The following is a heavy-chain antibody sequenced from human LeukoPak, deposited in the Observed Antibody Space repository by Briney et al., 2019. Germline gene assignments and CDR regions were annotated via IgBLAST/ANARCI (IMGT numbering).Heavy chain of an antibody. J-gene: IGHJ4*02. CDR2: IYYSGST. V-gene: IGHV4-59*01. Sequence: PSETLSLTCTVSGGSISSYYWSWIRQPPGKGLDWIGYIYYSGSTNYNPSLKSRVTISVDTSKNQFSLKLSSVTAADTAVYYCAGDRAAAAIPTTGYWGQGTLVTVSS. CDR3: AGDRAAAAIPTTGY. D-gene: IGHD6-13*01. CDR1: GGSISSYY.